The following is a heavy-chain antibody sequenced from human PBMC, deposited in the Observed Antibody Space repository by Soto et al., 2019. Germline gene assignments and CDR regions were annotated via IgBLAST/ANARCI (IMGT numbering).Heavy chain of an antibody. CDR3: TTAVMITFGGVIVDY. Sequence: EVQLVESGGGLVKPGGSLRLSCAASGFTFSNAWMNWVRQAPGKGLEWVGRIKSKTDGGTTDYAAPVKGRFTISRDDSKNTLYLQMNSLKTEDTAVYYCTTAVMITFGGVIVDYWGQGTLVTVSS. CDR1: GFTFSNAW. D-gene: IGHD3-16*02. V-gene: IGHV3-15*07. CDR2: IKSKTDGGTT. J-gene: IGHJ4*02.